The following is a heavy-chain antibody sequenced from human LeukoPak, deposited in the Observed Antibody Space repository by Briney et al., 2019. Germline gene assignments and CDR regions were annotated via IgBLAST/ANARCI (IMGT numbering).Heavy chain of an antibody. D-gene: IGHD6-6*01. CDR1: GFTFSSYG. CDR3: ARGYSSSSYYFDS. Sequence: PGGSLRLSCAASGFTFSSYGMHWVRQAPGKGLEWVAFIRYDGSNKYYADSVKGRFTISRDNSKNTLYLQMNSLRAEDTAVYYCARGYSSSSYYFDSWGQGTLVSVS. V-gene: IGHV3-30*02. J-gene: IGHJ4*02. CDR2: IRYDGSNK.